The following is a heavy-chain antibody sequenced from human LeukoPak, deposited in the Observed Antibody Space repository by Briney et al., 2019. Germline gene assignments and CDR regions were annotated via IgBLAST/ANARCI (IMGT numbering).Heavy chain of an antibody. D-gene: IGHD2-2*01. CDR3: ARPSRSTGPAY. CDR2: ISSTSNTI. Sequence: GGSLRLSCAASGSTFSNYSMNWVRQAPGKGLEWVSWISSTSNTIYYADSVKGRFTISRDNAKNSLDLQMNCLRDEDTAVYYCARPSRSTGPAYWGQGTLVTVSS. V-gene: IGHV3-48*02. CDR1: GSTFSNYS. J-gene: IGHJ4*02.